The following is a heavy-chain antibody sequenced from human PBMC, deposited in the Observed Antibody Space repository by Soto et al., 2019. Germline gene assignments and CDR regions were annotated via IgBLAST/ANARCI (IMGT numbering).Heavy chain of an antibody. D-gene: IGHD2-15*01. CDR2: ISGSGGST. CDR1: GFTFSSYA. V-gene: IGHV3-23*01. Sequence: GGSLRLSCAASGFTFSSYAMSWVRQAPGKGLEWVSAISGSGGSTYYADSVKGRFTISRDNSKNTLYLQMNSLRAEDTAVYYSAKGEDIVVVVAATCDYWGQGTLVTVSS. CDR3: AKGEDIVVVVAATCDY. J-gene: IGHJ4*02.